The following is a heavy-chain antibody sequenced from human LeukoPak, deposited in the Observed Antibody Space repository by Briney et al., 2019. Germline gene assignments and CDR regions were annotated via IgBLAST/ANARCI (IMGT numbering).Heavy chain of an antibody. J-gene: IGHJ4*02. CDR1: GFTFSSYG. CDR3: AKDNLDGLFWGYVDY. Sequence: GGSLRLSCAASGFTFSSYGMHWVRQAPGKGLEWVAFIRYDGSNKYYADSVKGRFTISRDNSKNTLYLQMNSLRAEDTAVYYCAKDNLDGLFWGYVDYWGQGTLVTVSS. CDR2: IRYDGSNK. D-gene: IGHD3-16*01. V-gene: IGHV3-30*02.